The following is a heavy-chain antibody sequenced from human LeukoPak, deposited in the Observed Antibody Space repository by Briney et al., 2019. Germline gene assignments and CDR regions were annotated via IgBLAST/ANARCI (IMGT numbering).Heavy chain of an antibody. CDR3: TRLASRRDPDKTSGQAYFDI. CDR1: GYSFTTHW. V-gene: IGHV5-51*01. D-gene: IGHD2-15*01. J-gene: IGHJ4*02. Sequence: GESLKISCKGSGYSFTTHWIAWVRQMPGKGLEWMGIIYPGDSEIKYSPSFQGQVTISADKSISTAYLQWSSLQAADTAMYYCTRLASRRDPDKTSGQAYFDIWGQGTLVTVSS. CDR2: IYPGDSEI.